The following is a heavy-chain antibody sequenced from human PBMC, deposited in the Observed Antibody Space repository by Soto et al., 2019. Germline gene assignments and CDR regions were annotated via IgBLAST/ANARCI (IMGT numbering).Heavy chain of an antibody. CDR3: ARVLRYFDWLFTGYYYYYMDV. J-gene: IGHJ6*03. D-gene: IGHD3-9*01. CDR1: GYTFTSYD. Sequence: ASVKVSCKASGYTFTSYDINWVRQATGQGLERMGWMNPNSGNTGYAQKFQGRVTMTRNTSISTAYIELSSLRSEDTAVYYCARVLRYFDWLFTGYYYYYMDVWGKGTTVTVSS. CDR2: MNPNSGNT. V-gene: IGHV1-8*01.